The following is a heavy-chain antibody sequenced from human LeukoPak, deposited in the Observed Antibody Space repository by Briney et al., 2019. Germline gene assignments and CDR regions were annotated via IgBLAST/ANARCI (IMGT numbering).Heavy chain of an antibody. CDR3: GGGGGDYVWGSYRGDY. CDR2: ISGSGGST. D-gene: IGHD3-16*02. CDR1: GFTFSSYA. V-gene: IGHV3-23*01. Sequence: QSGGSLRLSCAASGFTFSSYAMTWVRQAPGKGLEWVSAISGSGGSTYYADSVKGRFTISRDNSKNTLYLQMNSLSAEDAAVYYCGGGGGDYVWGSYRGDYWGQGTLVTVSS. J-gene: IGHJ4*02.